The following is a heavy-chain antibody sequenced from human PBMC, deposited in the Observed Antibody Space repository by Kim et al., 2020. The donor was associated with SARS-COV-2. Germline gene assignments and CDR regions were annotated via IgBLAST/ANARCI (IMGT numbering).Heavy chain of an antibody. CDR1: GFTFSNYA. CDR3: ATAVSQTFYYGMDV. D-gene: IGHD2-8*01. CDR2: ITGEPGST. Sequence: GGSLRLSCAASGFTFSNYAMNWVRQAPGKGLEWVSAITGEPGSTYYVDSVKGRFTISRDNSKNTLTLQMSILRAENTAVYYCATAVSQTFYYGMDVWGQGTTVTVSS. V-gene: IGHV3-23*01. J-gene: IGHJ6*02.